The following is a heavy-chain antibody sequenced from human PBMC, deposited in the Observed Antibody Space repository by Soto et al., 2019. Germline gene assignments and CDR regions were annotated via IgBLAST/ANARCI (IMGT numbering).Heavy chain of an antibody. D-gene: IGHD6-19*01. V-gene: IGHV1-69*02. CDR2: IIPILGIA. CDR3: ARAMAYSSGWRFDY. CDR1: GGTFSSYT. J-gene: IGHJ4*02. Sequence: SVKVSCKASGGTFSSYTISWVRQAPGQGLEWMGRIIPILGIANYAQKFQGRVTITADKSTSTAYMELSSLRSEDTAVYYCARAMAYSSGWRFDYWGQGTLVTVSS.